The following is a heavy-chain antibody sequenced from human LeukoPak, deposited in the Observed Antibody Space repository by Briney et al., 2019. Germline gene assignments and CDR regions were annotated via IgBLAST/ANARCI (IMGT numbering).Heavy chain of an antibody. J-gene: IGHJ4*02. D-gene: IGHD4-17*01. CDR3: SRVGGDSGRGWDPADY. CDR1: GYTFTGYY. V-gene: IGHV1-2*02. CDR2: INPHSGGT. Sequence: ASVKVSCKASGYTFTGYYMHWVRQAPGQGLEWMGWINPHSGGTKYAQQFQGRVTMTRDTSISIAYIELFRLRSDDTAVYYCSRVGGDSGRGWDPADYWGQGTLVSVSS.